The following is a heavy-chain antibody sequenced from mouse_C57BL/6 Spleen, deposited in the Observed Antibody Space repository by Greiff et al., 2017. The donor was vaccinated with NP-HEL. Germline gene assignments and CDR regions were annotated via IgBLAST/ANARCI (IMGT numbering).Heavy chain of an antibody. J-gene: IGHJ1*03. CDR1: GYTFTDHT. CDR3: AREHYGSSYEWYFDV. V-gene: IGHV1-78*01. D-gene: IGHD1-1*01. CDR2: IYPRDGST. Sequence: VQLQQSDAELVKPGASVKISCKVSGYTFTDHTIHWMKQRPEQGLEWIGYIYPRDGSTKYNEKFKGKATLTADNSSRTAYMQLNSLTSEDSAVYFCAREHYGSSYEWYFDVWGTGTTVTVSS.